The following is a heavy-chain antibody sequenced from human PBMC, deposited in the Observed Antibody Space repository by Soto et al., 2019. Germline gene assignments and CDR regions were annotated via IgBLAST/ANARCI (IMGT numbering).Heavy chain of an antibody. V-gene: IGHV4-59*01. Sequence: PSETLSLTCTVSGGSISSDYWSWIRQPPGKGLEWIGYIYYSGSTNYNPSLKSRVTISVDTSKNQFSLKLSSVTAADTAVYYCARVAAAGVAGYYYYYMDVWGKGTTVTVS. D-gene: IGHD6-13*01. CDR2: IYYSGST. CDR3: ARVAAAGVAGYYYYYMDV. CDR1: GGSISSDY. J-gene: IGHJ6*03.